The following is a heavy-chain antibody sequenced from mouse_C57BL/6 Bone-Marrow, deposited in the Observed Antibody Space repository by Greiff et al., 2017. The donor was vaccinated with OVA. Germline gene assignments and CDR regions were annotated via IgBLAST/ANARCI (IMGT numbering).Heavy chain of an antibody. CDR3: ARCPTVVAFYWYFDV. J-gene: IGHJ1*03. CDR2: IDPNSGGT. CDR1: GYTFTSYW. V-gene: IGHV1-72*01. Sequence: QVQLKQPGAELVKPGASVKLSCKASGYTFTSYWMHWVKQRPGRGLEWIGRIDPNSGGTKYNEKFKSKATLTVDKPSSTAYMQLSSLTSEDSAVYYCARCPTVVAFYWYFDVWGTGTTVTVSS. D-gene: IGHD1-1*01.